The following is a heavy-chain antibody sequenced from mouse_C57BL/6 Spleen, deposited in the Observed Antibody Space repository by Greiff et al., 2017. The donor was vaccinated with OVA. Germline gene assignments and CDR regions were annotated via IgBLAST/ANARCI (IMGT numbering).Heavy chain of an antibody. J-gene: IGHJ4*01. Sequence: EVQLQQSGGGLVQPGGSMKLSCAASGFTFSDAWMDWVRQSPEQGLEWVAEIRNKANNHATYYAESVKGRFTISRDDSKSSVYLQMNSLRAEDTGIYYCTRSSHYYAMDYWGQGTSVTVSS. CDR1: GFTFSDAW. CDR3: TRSSHYYAMDY. CDR2: IRNKANNHAT. V-gene: IGHV6-6*01.